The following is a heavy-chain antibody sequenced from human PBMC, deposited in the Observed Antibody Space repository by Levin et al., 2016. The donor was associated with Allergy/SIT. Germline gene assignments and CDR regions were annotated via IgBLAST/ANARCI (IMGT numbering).Heavy chain of an antibody. CDR3: ARMFYYDSSGYREYFQH. D-gene: IGHD3-22*01. V-gene: IGHV3-21*01. CDR1: GFTFGSYS. CDR2: ISSGSSYL. J-gene: IGHJ1*01. Sequence: GESLKISCAASGFTFGSYSMSWVRQAPGKGLEWVSSISSGSSYLYYADSVKGRFTISRDNAKNSLYLQMNSLRAEDTAVYYCARMFYYDSSGYREYFQHWGQGTLVSVSS.